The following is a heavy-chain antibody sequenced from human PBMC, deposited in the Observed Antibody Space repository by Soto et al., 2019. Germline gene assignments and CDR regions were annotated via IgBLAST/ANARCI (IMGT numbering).Heavy chain of an antibody. CDR3: SITSRFDF. CDR1: GFTFSNYA. D-gene: IGHD2-21*01. J-gene: IGHJ4*02. CDR2: INIVGGNT. V-gene: IGHV3-23*01. Sequence: VQLLESGGGLVQPGGSLRLSCAASGFTFSNYAMSWVRQAPGKALEWVSSINIVGGNTYYADSVRGRYTMSRVDSKNTGFQQTNRLRAENTGIYYGSITSRFDFWGQGTLVTVSS.